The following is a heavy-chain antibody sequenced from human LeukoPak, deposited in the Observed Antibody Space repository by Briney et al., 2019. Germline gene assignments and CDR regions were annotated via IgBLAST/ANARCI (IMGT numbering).Heavy chain of an antibody. Sequence: WGSLRLSCEASGFSFSTSWMSWVRQAPGKGLEWVANIKEDGTEKYYVDSVKGRFTISRDYAKNSLYLQMSNLRAEDTAVYYCARASKFWPDPDSFDIWGQGTMVTVSS. CDR2: IKEDGTEK. D-gene: IGHD2-2*01. CDR1: GFSFSTSW. J-gene: IGHJ3*02. V-gene: IGHV3-7*01. CDR3: ARASKFWPDPDSFDI.